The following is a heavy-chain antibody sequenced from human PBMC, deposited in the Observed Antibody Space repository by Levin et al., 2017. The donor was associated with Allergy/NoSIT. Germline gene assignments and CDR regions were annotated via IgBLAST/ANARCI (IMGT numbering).Heavy chain of an antibody. CDR1: GFTFSSYS. J-gene: IGHJ6*03. Sequence: GGSLRLSCAASGFTFSSYSMNWVRQAPGKGLEWVSSISSSSSYIYYADSVKGRFTISRDNAKNSLYLQMNSLRAEDTAVYYCARVEDGSYYYYYYMDVWGKGTTVTVSS. CDR3: ARVEDGSYYYYYYMDV. D-gene: IGHD2-15*01. CDR2: ISSSSSYI. V-gene: IGHV3-21*01.